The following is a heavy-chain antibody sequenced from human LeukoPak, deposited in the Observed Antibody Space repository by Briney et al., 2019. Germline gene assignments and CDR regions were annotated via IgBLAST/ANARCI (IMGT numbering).Heavy chain of an antibody. CDR3: ARDPRGITALVDYFDY. Sequence: GGSLRLSCAASGFTFSDYYMSWIRQAPGKGLEWVSHISSSGSAIYYADSVKGRFTISRDNAKNSLYLQMSSLRVEDTAVYYCARDPRGITALVDYFDYWGQGTLVTVSS. CDR2: ISSSGSAI. D-gene: IGHD5-18*01. V-gene: IGHV3-11*01. J-gene: IGHJ4*02. CDR1: GFTFSDYY.